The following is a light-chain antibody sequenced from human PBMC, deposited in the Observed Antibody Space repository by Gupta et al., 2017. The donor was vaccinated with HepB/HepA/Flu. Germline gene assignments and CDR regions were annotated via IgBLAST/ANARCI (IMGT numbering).Light chain of an antibody. CDR3: ATWDDSGSSWL. CDR2: RDD. Sequence: QSVLPPPPSASGTPGQRVTISCSGSSSNIGGSYGYWYQQFPGTAPKLLISRDDQRPSGVPARFSCSKSGTSAALAISGRRSEEEADYYCATWDDSGSSWLFGGGTRVTVL. J-gene: IGLJ3*02. CDR1: SSNIGGSY. V-gene: IGLV1-47*01.